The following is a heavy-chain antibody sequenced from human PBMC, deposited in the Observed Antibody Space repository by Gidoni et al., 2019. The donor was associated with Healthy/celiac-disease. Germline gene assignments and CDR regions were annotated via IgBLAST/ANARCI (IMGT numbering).Heavy chain of an antibody. J-gene: IGHJ4*02. CDR1: GFTFSTYW. CDR2: INSDGSRT. Sequence: EVQLVESGGGLVQPGGSMRLSCAASGFTFSTYWMHWVRQARGKGLVWVSRINSDGSRTSYADSVKVRVTISRDNAKNTLYLQRNSLRAEDTAVYYCARGAAGYYYDSGGYLNYWGQGTLVTVSS. CDR3: ARGAAGYYYDSGGYLNY. D-gene: IGHD3-22*01. V-gene: IGHV3-74*01.